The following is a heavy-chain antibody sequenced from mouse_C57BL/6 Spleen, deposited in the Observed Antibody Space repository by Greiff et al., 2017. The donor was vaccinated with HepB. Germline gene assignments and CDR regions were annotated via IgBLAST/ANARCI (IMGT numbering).Heavy chain of an antibody. CDR3: AKSYDYDVGFAY. Sequence: QVQLQQPGAELVMPGASVKLSCKASGYTFTSYWMHWVKQRPGQGLEWIGEIDPSDSYTNYNQKFKGKSTLTVDKSSSTAYMHLSSLTSEDSAVYYCAKSYDYDVGFAYWGQGTLVTVSA. D-gene: IGHD2-4*01. CDR1: GYTFTSYW. CDR2: IDPSDSYT. V-gene: IGHV1-69*01. J-gene: IGHJ3*01.